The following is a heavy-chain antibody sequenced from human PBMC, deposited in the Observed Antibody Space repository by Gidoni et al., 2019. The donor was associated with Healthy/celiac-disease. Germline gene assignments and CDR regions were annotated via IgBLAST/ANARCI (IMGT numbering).Heavy chain of an antibody. Sequence: EVQLVESGGGLVKPGGSLRLSCAASGFTFSSYSMNWVRQAPGKGLEWVSSISSSSSYIYYADSVKGRFTISRDNAKNSLYLQMNSLRAEDTAVYYCARGRNIVVVPAAIGGDYWGQGTLVTVSS. V-gene: IGHV3-21*01. D-gene: IGHD2-2*01. CDR3: ARGRNIVVVPAAIGGDY. J-gene: IGHJ4*02. CDR2: ISSSSSYI. CDR1: GFTFSSYS.